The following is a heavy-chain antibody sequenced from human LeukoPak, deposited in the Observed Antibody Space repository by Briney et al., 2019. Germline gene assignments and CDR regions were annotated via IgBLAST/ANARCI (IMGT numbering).Heavy chain of an antibody. Sequence: ASVMVSCKASGYTFSDYSIHWVRQAPGQGREWMGRINPNSGGTNYAQKFQGRVTMTKDTSISTAYMELRRLRSDDTAVYYCASINCNNGVCYNFDYWGQGTLVSVSS. J-gene: IGHJ4*02. CDR1: GYTFSDYS. D-gene: IGHD2-8*01. CDR3: ASINCNNGVCYNFDY. CDR2: INPNSGGT. V-gene: IGHV1-2*06.